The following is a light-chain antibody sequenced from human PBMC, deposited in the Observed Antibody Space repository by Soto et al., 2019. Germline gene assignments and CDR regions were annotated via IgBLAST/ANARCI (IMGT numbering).Light chain of an antibody. V-gene: IGLV3-1*01. CDR2: EDS. CDR1: KLGGKY. CDR3: QAWDSSVV. J-gene: IGLJ2*01. Sequence: SSELTQPPSVSVSPGQTASITCSGDKLGGKYVGWYQQKPGQSPVLVIYEDSKRPSGIPERFSGSNSGNTATLTISGTQAMDEADYYCQAWDSSVVFGGGTKVTVL.